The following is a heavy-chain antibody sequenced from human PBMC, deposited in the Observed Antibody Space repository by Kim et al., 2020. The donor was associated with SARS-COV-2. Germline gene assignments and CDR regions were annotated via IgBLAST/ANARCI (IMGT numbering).Heavy chain of an antibody. Sequence: ASVKVSCKASGYTFTSYAMHWVRQAPGQRLEWMGWINAGNGNTKYSQKFQGRVTITRDTSASTAYMELSSLRSEDTAVYYCARAHPEKGIAAAGTSYYGMDVWGQGTTVTVSS. CDR2: INAGNGNT. V-gene: IGHV1-3*01. CDR1: GYTFTSYA. J-gene: IGHJ6*02. CDR3: ARAHPEKGIAAAGTSYYGMDV. D-gene: IGHD6-13*01.